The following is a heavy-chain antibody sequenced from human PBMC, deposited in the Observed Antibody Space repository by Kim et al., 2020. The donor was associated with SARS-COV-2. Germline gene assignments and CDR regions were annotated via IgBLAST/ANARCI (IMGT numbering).Heavy chain of an antibody. CDR3: ASDVKKGIAAAGTFPY. CDR1: GYRFTSYW. D-gene: IGHD6-13*01. J-gene: IGHJ4*02. CDR2: IYPGDSDT. V-gene: IGHV5-51*01. Sequence: GASLQISCKGSGYRFTSYWIGWVRQMPGKGLEWMGFIYPGDSDTRYSPSFQGQVTISADKSISTAYLQWSSLKASDTAMYYCASDVKKGIAAAGTFPYWGQGTLVTVSS.